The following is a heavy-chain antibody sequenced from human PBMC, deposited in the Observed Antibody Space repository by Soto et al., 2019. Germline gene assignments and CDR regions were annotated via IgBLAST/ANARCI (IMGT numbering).Heavy chain of an antibody. V-gene: IGHV1-3*01. Sequence: GASVKVSCKASGYTFTSYGIHWVRQAPGQRLEWMGWINAANGDTKYSPKFQGRVTITRDTSASTAYMELSSLRSEDTAVYYCVRRHVSATGIYWFDPWGQGTLVTVPQ. CDR3: VRRHVSATGIYWFDP. CDR1: GYTFTSYG. J-gene: IGHJ5*02. CDR2: INAANGDT. D-gene: IGHD6-13*01.